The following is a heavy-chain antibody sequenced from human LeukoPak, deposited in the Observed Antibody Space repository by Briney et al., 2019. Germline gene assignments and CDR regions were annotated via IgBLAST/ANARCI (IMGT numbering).Heavy chain of an antibody. J-gene: IGHJ4*02. CDR1: GGSFSGYY. CDR3: ARGYDFWSGYYVAD. D-gene: IGHD3-3*01. CDR2: INRSGST. Sequence: PSETLSLTCAVYGGSFSGYYWSWIRQPPGKGLEWIGEINRSGSTNYNPSLKSRVTISVDTSKNQFSLKLSSVTAADTAVYYCARGYDFWSGYYVADWGQGTLVTVSS. V-gene: IGHV4-34*01.